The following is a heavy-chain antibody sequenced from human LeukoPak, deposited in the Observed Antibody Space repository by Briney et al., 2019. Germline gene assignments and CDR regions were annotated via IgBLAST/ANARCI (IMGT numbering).Heavy chain of an antibody. V-gene: IGHV3-66*02. CDR1: GFTVSRNV. CDR2: IYSDDRA. CDR3: ARDLAGFQEPRYYYYMDV. Sequence: GGSLRLSCVASGFTVSRNVMSWVRQAPGKGLEWVSLIYSDDRAFYADSVKGRFTISRNNSKNTLFLQMSSLKPEDMAIYYCARDLAGFQEPRYYYYMDVWGKGTTVTVSS. J-gene: IGHJ6*03. D-gene: IGHD1-14*01.